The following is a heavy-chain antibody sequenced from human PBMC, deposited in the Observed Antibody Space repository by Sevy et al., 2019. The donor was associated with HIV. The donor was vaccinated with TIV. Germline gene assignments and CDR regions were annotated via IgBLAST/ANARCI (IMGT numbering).Heavy chain of an antibody. CDR3: ASAEPATDAFDI. CDR2: ISGLSNYI. CDR1: GFTFSSYS. J-gene: IGHJ3*02. Sequence: GGSLRLSCAASGFTFSSYSMHWVRQAPGKGLEWVSSISGLSNYIYYADSVKGRFSISRDNAKNSLYLQMISLGAEDTAVCYCASAEPATDAFDIWGQGTLVTVSS. V-gene: IGHV3-21*01.